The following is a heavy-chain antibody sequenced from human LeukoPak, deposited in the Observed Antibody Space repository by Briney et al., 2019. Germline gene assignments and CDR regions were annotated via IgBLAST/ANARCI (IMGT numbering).Heavy chain of an antibody. CDR1: GFTFSNYA. J-gene: IGHJ4*02. D-gene: IGHD6-19*01. CDR3: AKVSCGWSDSFDY. V-gene: IGHV3-23*01. CDR2: ISGSGDST. Sequence: GSLRLSCAASGFTFSNYAMSWVRQAPGKGLEWVSSISGSGDSTYYADSVKGRFTISRDTSKNTLYLQMNSLRAEDTAVYYCAKVSCGWSDSFDYWGQGTLVTVSS.